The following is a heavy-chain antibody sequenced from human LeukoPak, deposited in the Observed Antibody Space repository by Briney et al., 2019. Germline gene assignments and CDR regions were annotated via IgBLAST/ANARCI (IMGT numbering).Heavy chain of an antibody. V-gene: IGHV3-11*01. J-gene: IGHJ4*02. CDR3: ARDGYYDSSGYYYGSGYFDY. CDR1: GFTFSDHF. D-gene: IGHD3-22*01. CDR2: ISGSGAT. Sequence: GGSLRLSCAASGFTFSDHFMTWIRQALGKGLEWISYISGSGATYYAASVKGRFTISRDNAQNSLWLQMSSLRSEDTAVYYCARDGYYDSSGYYYGSGYFDYWGQGTLVTVSS.